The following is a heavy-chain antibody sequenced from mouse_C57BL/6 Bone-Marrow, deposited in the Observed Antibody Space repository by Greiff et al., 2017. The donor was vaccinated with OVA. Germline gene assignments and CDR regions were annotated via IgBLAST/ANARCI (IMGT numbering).Heavy chain of an antibody. J-gene: IGHJ4*01. CDR1: GFNIKDDY. CDR3: TTCSSYHYYAMDY. CDR2: IDPENGDT. V-gene: IGHV14-4*01. D-gene: IGHD1-1*01. Sequence: VHVKQSGAELVRPGASVKLSCTASGFNIKDDYMHWVKQRPEQGLEWIGWIDPENGDTEYASKFQGKATITADTSSNTAYLQLSSLTSEDTAVYYCTTCSSYHYYAMDYWGQGTSVTVSS.